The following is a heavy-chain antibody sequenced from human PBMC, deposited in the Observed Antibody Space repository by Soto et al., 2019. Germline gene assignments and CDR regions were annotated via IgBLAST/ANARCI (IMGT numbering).Heavy chain of an antibody. D-gene: IGHD2-2*02. V-gene: IGHV4-59*08. J-gene: IGHJ5*02. CDR2: IYYSGST. Sequence: PSETLSLTCTVSGGSISSYYWSWIRQPPGKGLEWIGYIYYSGSTNYNLSLKSRVTISVDTSKNQFSLKLSSVTAADTAVYYCARHPERGAAISTWFDPWGQGTLVTVSS. CDR3: ARHPERGAAISTWFDP. CDR1: GGSISSYY.